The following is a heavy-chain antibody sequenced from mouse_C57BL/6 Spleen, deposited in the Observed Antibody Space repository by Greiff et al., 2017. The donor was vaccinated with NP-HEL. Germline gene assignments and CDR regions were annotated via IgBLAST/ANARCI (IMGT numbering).Heavy chain of an antibody. CDR3: ASTAQAPWFAY. D-gene: IGHD3-2*02. Sequence: QVQLQQPGAELVMPGASVKLSCKASGYTFTSYWMHWVKQRPGQGLEWIGEIDPSDSYTNYNPKFKGKSTLTVDKSSSTAYMQLSSLTSEDSAVYYCASTAQAPWFAYWGQGTLVTVSA. CDR1: GYTFTSYW. CDR2: IDPSDSYT. V-gene: IGHV1-69*01. J-gene: IGHJ3*01.